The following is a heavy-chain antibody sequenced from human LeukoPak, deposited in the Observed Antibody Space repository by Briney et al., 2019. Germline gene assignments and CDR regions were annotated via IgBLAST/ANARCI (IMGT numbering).Heavy chain of an antibody. CDR1: GFTFSSYW. CDR2: INPDGSEK. CDR3: ARHGDFCFDN. J-gene: IGHJ4*02. D-gene: IGHD4-17*01. V-gene: IGHV3-7*03. Sequence: GGSLRLSCAASGFTFSSYWMNWARQAPGKGLEYVAYINPDGSEKNCVDSVKGRFSISRDNAQNTLFLQMNSLRAEDTALYYCARHGDFCFDNWGQGTPVTVS.